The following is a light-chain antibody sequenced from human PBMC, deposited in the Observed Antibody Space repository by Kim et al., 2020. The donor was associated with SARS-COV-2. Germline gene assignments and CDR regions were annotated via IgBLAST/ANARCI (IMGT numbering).Light chain of an antibody. J-gene: IGKJ4*01. CDR1: QSVSTN. CDR2: GAS. CDR3: QQYNNWPPLT. Sequence: EIVMTQSPATLSVSPGERVTLSCRASQSVSTNLAWYQQKPGQPPRLLIYGASTRAFGFPARFSGSGSGTEFTLTISSLQSEDFAIYYCQQYNNWPPLTFGGGTKVDIK. V-gene: IGKV3-15*01.